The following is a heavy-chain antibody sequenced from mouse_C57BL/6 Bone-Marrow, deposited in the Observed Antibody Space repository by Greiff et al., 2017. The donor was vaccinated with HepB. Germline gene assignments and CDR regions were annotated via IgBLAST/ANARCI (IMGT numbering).Heavy chain of an antibody. CDR3: ARREFITTVEGDYAMDY. CDR2: ILPGSGST. D-gene: IGHD1-1*01. V-gene: IGHV1-9*01. J-gene: IGHJ4*01. Sequence: QVQLKESGAELMKPGASVKLSCKATGYTFTGYWIEWVKQRPGHGLEWIGEILPGSGSTNYNEKFKGKATFTADTSSNTAYMQLSSLTTEDSAIYYCARREFITTVEGDYAMDYWGQGTSGTVSS. CDR1: GYTFTGYW.